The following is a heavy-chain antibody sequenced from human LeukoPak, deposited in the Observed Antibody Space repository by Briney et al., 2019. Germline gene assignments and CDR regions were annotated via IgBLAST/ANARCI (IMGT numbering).Heavy chain of an antibody. V-gene: IGHV4-34*01. CDR1: GGPFSGYF. CDR3: ARHEFGSSSAAFDT. Sequence: SETLSLTCAVHGGPFSGYFWSWIRPPPGKGLEYIGEINHSGDTTYNPSLKTRVNISVDTSKNQFSLNMISVTAADTAVYYCARHEFGSSSAAFDTWGQGTMVIVSS. J-gene: IGHJ3*02. CDR2: INHSGDT. D-gene: IGHD6-6*01.